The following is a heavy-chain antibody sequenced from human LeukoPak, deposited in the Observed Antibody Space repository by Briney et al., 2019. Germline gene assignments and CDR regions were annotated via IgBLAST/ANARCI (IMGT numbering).Heavy chain of an antibody. J-gene: IGHJ4*02. CDR3: ARDLMDYYDSSGYYYDG. CDR1: GFTFSSYS. V-gene: IGHV3-21*01. Sequence: GGSLRLSCAASGFTFSSYSMNWVRQAPGKGLEWVSSISSSSSYIYYADLVKGRFTISRDNAKNSLYLQMNSLRAEDTAVYYCARDLMDYYDSSGYYYDGWGQGTLVTVSS. D-gene: IGHD3-22*01. CDR2: ISSSSSYI.